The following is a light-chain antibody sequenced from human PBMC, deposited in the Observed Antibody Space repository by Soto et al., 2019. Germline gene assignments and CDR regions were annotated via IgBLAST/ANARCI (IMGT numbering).Light chain of an antibody. Sequence: QSVLTQPPSVSGAPGQRVTISCTGSNSNIGAGYDVHWYQLLPGTAPKLIISGNSNRPSGVPDRFSGSKSGTSASLAIIGLQAEDEANYYCNSYTTLSNRVFGTGTKVTVL. CDR2: GNS. V-gene: IGLV1-40*01. CDR3: NSYTTLSNRV. CDR1: NSNIGAGYD. J-gene: IGLJ1*01.